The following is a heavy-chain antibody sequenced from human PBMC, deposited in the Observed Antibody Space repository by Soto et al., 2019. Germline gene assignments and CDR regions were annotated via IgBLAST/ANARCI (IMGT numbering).Heavy chain of an antibody. Sequence: GASVKVSCKASGGTFSSYAISWVRQAPGQGLEWMGGIIPIFGTANYAQKFQGRVTITADESTSTAYMELSSLRSEDTAVYYCAREDQRLPARPDYSCQGPLVTLSS. CDR3: AREDQRLPARPDY. J-gene: IGHJ4*02. V-gene: IGHV1-69*13. CDR2: IIPIFGTA. D-gene: IGHD6-6*01. CDR1: GGTFSSYA.